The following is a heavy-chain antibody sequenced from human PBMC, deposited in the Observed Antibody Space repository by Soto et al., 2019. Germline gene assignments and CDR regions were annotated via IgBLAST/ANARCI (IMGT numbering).Heavy chain of an antibody. CDR2: INHSGST. Sequence: SETLSLTCAVYCGSFSGYYWSWIRQPPGKGLEWIGEINHSGSTNYNPSLKSRVTISVDTSKNQFSLKLSSVTAADTAVYYCARGLSIQLWLVGENWFDPWGQGTLVTVSS. CDR1: CGSFSGYY. J-gene: IGHJ5*02. D-gene: IGHD5-18*01. V-gene: IGHV4-34*01. CDR3: ARGLSIQLWLVGENWFDP.